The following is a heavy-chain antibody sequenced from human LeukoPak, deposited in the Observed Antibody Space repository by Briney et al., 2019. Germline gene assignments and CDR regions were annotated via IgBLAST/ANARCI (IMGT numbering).Heavy chain of an antibody. CDR2: IYYSGST. CDR1: GGSFSGYY. D-gene: IGHD5-24*01. V-gene: IGHV4-34*01. Sequence: SETLSLTCAVYGGSFSGYYWSWIRQPPGKGLEWIGSIYYSGSTYYNPSLKSRVTISVDTSKNQFSLKLSSVTAADTAVYYCARREMATINYWGQGTLVTVSS. CDR3: ARREMATINY. J-gene: IGHJ4*02.